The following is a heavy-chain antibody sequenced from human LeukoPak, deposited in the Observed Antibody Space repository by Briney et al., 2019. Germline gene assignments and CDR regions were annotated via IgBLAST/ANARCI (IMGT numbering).Heavy chain of an antibody. CDR1: GFRFITYG. CDR3: ATYRQVLLPFES. J-gene: IGHJ4*02. V-gene: IGHV3-23*01. CDR2: IFPSGGEI. D-gene: IGHD2-8*02. Sequence: PGRSLRLSCETSGFRFITYGMHWVRQPPGKGLEWVSSIFPSGGEIHYADSVRGRFTISRDNSKSTLSLQMNSLRAEDTAIYYCATYRQVLLPFESWGQGTLVTVSS.